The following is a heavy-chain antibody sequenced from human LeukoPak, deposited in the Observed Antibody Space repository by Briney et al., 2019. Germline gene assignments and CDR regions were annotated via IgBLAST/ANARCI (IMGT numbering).Heavy chain of an antibody. J-gene: IGHJ4*02. Sequence: SETLSLTCTVSGGSISSYYWSWIRQPPGVGLEWIGYIYYSGSTNYNPSLKSRVTISVDTSNNQFSLKLSSVTAADTAVYYCARRLTIYGDSTPYFDYWGQGTLVTVSS. CDR1: GGSISSYY. CDR3: ARRLTIYGDSTPYFDY. D-gene: IGHD4-17*01. V-gene: IGHV4-59*08. CDR2: IYYSGST.